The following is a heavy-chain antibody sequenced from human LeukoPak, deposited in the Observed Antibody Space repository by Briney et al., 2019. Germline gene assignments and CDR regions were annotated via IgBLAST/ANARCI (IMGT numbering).Heavy chain of an antibody. D-gene: IGHD4-11*01. CDR2: IYYSGST. CDR3: ARHSHYGIWFDP. Sequence: SETLSLTCTVSGGSVSSYYWSWIRQPPGKGLEWIGYIYYSGSTNYNPSLKSRVTISVDTSKNQFSLKLSSVTAADTAVYYCARHSHYGIWFDPWGQGTLVTVSS. CDR1: GGSVSSYY. V-gene: IGHV4-59*08. J-gene: IGHJ5*02.